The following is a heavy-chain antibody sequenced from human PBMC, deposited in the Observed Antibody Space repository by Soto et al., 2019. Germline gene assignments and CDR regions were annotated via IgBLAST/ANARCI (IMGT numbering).Heavy chain of an antibody. D-gene: IGHD3-22*01. CDR2: IYYSGST. CDR3: ARDRRYYDSSGYSSFDY. Sequence: SETLSLTCTVSGGSISSGGYYWSWIRQHPGKGLEWIGYIYYSGSTYYNPSLKSRVTISVDTSKNQFSLKLSSVTAADTAVYYSARDRRYYDSSGYSSFDYWGQGTLVTVSS. CDR1: GGSISSGGYY. V-gene: IGHV4-31*03. J-gene: IGHJ4*02.